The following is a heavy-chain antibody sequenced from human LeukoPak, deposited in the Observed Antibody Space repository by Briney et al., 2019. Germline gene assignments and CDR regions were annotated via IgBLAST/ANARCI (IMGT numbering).Heavy chain of an antibody. CDR1: GYIFTSYV. D-gene: IGHD3/OR15-3a*01. J-gene: IGHJ4*02. V-gene: IGHV1-2*02. CDR3: ASHGDWNYVDY. CDR2: INPNTGGT. Sequence: ASVKVSCKASGYIFTSYVMHWVRQAPGQGLEWMGWINPNTGGTNYAQNFQGRVTMTRDTSISTAYMELSRLTSDDTAVYYCASHGDWNYVDYWGQGTLVIVSS.